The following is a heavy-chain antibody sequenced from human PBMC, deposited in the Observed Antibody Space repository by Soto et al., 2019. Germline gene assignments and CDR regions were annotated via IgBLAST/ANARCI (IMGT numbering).Heavy chain of an antibody. CDR2: IHPSGGGT. CDR1: GYTFTTSY. D-gene: IGHD2-21*02. V-gene: IGHV1-46*03. Sequence: QVQLVQSGAEVRKPGAPVKVSCKPSGYTFTTSYLHWLRQAPGQALEWMGVIHPSGGGTTYAQKFLGRVTATRDTSTASVFMEVSRLRSDDTAVYYCARGGHIAVVAASFDYWGQGTLVTVSS. CDR3: ARGGHIAVVAASFDY. J-gene: IGHJ4*02.